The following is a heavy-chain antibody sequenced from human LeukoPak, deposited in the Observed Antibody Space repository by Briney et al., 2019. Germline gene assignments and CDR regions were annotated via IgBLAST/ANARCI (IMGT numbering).Heavy chain of an antibody. CDR2: ISSSGSTI. V-gene: IGHV3-11*01. CDR1: GFTFSDYY. CDR3: AKSKNTAMVTYGDY. D-gene: IGHD5-18*01. J-gene: IGHJ4*02. Sequence: GGSLRLSCAASGFTFSDYYMSWIRQAPGKGLEWVSYISSSGSTIYYADSVKGRFTISRDNAKNSLYLQMNSLRAEDTAVYYCAKSKNTAMVTYGDYWGQGTLVTVSS.